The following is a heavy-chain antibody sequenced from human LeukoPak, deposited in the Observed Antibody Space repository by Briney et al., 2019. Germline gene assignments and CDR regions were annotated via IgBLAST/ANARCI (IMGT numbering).Heavy chain of an antibody. CDR3: ARVPLDDQGGWYYFDH. V-gene: IGHV3-20*04. Sequence: PGGSLRLSCAASGFTFDDYGMSWVRQTPGKGLEWVSGINWNGGSTGYADSVKGRFTISRDNAKNSLYLQMNSLRAEDTALYYCARVPLDDQGGWYYFDHWGQGTLVTVSS. CDR1: GFTFDDYG. D-gene: IGHD6-19*01. CDR2: INWNGGST. J-gene: IGHJ4*02.